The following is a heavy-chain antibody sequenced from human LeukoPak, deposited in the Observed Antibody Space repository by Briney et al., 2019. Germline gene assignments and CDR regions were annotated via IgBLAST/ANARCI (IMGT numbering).Heavy chain of an antibody. V-gene: IGHV3-23*01. CDR2: ISGSGGTT. Sequence: PGGSLRLSCAASGFTFGNYGMSWVRQAPGKGLEWVSGISGSGGTTDYADSVKGRFTISRDNSKHILYLQMNSLRAEDTATYYCAKYPGTTELDSWGQGTLVTVSS. D-gene: IGHD1-7*01. CDR1: GFTFGNYG. CDR3: AKYPGTTELDS. J-gene: IGHJ4*02.